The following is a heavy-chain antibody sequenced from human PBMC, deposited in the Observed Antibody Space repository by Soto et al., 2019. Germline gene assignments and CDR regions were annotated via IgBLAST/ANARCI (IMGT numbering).Heavy chain of an antibody. D-gene: IGHD2-2*01. J-gene: IGHJ5*02. Sequence: SGTLSLTCTVSGGSISSYYWSWIRQPPGKGLEWVGYIYYSGSTNYNPSLKSRVTISVDTSKNQFSLKLSSVTAADTAVYYCARAQIVVVPAAMLWFDPWGQGTLVTVSS. CDR3: ARAQIVVVPAAMLWFDP. V-gene: IGHV4-59*01. CDR1: GGSISSYY. CDR2: IYYSGST.